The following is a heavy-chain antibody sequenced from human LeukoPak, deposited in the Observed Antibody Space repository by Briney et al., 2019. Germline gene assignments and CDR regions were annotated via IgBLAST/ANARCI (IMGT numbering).Heavy chain of an antibody. J-gene: IGHJ3*02. D-gene: IGHD2-15*01. CDR1: GFTFSSYA. CDR2: ISGSGGTT. CDR3: ARGCSGGSCSDAFDI. V-gene: IGHV3-23*01. Sequence: PGGSLRLSCAASGFTFSSYAMSWVRQAPGKGLEWVSAISGSGGTTYYADSVKGRFTISRDNSKNTLYLQMNSLRAEDTAVYYCARGCSGGSCSDAFDIWGQGTMVTVSS.